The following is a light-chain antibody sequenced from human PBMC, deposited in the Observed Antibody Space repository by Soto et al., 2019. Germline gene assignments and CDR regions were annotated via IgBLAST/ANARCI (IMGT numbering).Light chain of an antibody. Sequence: DIQMTQSPSTLSASVGDRVTITCRASQSISNWLAWYQQKPGKAPKLLISKASSLESGVPSRFSGSGSGTEFTLTISSLQPDDFVTYYCQQYDSYRLTFGGGTKVENK. V-gene: IGKV1-5*03. CDR3: QQYDSYRLT. J-gene: IGKJ4*01. CDR2: KAS. CDR1: QSISNW.